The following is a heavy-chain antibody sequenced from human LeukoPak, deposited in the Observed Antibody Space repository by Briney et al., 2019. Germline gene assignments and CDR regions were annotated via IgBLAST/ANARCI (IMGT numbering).Heavy chain of an antibody. CDR1: GFSFSNYG. CDR3: AKDETRDGYNLGATDY. D-gene: IGHD5-24*01. Sequence: PGRSLRLSCAASGFSFSNYGMHWVRQAPGKGLEWVAIIWYDGNTKYYADSVKGRFTISRDNSKNTLYLQMNSLRAEDTAVYYCAKDETRDGYNLGATDYWGQGTLVTVSS. CDR2: IWYDGNTK. V-gene: IGHV3-33*06. J-gene: IGHJ4*02.